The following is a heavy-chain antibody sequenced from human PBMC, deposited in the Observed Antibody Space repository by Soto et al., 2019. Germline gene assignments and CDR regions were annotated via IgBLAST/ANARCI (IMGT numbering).Heavy chain of an antibody. V-gene: IGHV3-30*03. CDR3: VRSVPVRWLLLVY. Sequence: GGSLRLSCAASGFTVSSYGMHWVRQAPGKGLEWVAVISYDGSNKYYADSVKGRFSISRDNAKNSLYLQMNSLRAEDTAVYYCVRSVPVRWLLLVYWGQGTLVTVSS. CDR1: GFTVSSYG. D-gene: IGHD3-22*01. CDR2: ISYDGSNK. J-gene: IGHJ4*02.